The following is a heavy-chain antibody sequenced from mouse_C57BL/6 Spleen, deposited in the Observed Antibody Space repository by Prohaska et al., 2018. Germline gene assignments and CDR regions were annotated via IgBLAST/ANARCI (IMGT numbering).Heavy chain of an antibody. Sequence: QSHGKSLEWIGDINPNNGGTIYNQKFKGKATLTVDKSSSTAYMELRSLTSEDTAVYYCARVYYYGSSPHWYFDVWGTGTTVTGSS. V-gene: IGHV1-18*01. CDR2: INPNNGGT. J-gene: IGHJ1*03. CDR3: ARVYYYGSSPHWYFDV. D-gene: IGHD1-1*01.